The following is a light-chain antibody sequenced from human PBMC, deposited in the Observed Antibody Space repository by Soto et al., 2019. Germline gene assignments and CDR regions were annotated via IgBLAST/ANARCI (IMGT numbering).Light chain of an antibody. J-gene: IGLJ2*01. CDR2: EDN. V-gene: IGLV6-57*02. CDR1: SGSIASNY. CDR3: QSSDSSIVV. Sequence: NVMLTQPHSVSESPGKTVTISCTGSSGSIASNYVQWYQQRPGSAPTTVIYEDNQRPSGVPDRFSGSIDSSSNSASLTISGLKTEDEADYYCQSSDSSIVVFGGGTKLTVL.